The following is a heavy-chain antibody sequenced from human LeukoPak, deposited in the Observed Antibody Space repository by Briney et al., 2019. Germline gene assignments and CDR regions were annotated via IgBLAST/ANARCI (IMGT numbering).Heavy chain of an antibody. Sequence: VASVKVSCKASGYTFTGYYMHRVRQAPGQGLEWMGWINPNSGGTNYAQKFQGRVTMTRDTSISTAYMELSRLRSDDTAVYYCAKSRIVGAHCLDYWGQGTLVTVSS. CDR2: INPNSGGT. J-gene: IGHJ4*02. D-gene: IGHD1-26*01. V-gene: IGHV1-2*02. CDR3: AKSRIVGAHCLDY. CDR1: GYTFTGYY.